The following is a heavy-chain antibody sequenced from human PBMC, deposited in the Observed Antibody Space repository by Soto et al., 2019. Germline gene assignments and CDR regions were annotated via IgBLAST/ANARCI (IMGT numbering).Heavy chain of an antibody. D-gene: IGHD2-21*01. Sequence: SETLSLTCTVSGGSITSYNWNWLRQPPGKALKWIGYVYNSGSTNYNPSLKSRVTISVDTSKNQFSLKVNSVTAADTAVYYCARRAVVAVTGSLDNWLDPWGQGSLVTVSS. CDR1: GGSITSYN. V-gene: IGHV4-59*01. CDR3: ARRAVVAVTGSLDNWLDP. CDR2: VYNSGST. J-gene: IGHJ5*02.